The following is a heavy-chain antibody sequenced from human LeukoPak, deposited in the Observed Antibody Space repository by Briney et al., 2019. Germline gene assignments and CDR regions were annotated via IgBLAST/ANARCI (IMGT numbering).Heavy chain of an antibody. CDR2: IYSSGTT. J-gene: IGHJ4*02. CDR3: ARDLGDY. Sequence: KSSETLSLTCTVSGGSTNFYYWSWIRQPAGKGLEWIGRIYSSGTTNYNPSLESRVIMSVDTSKNQFSLKLTSVTAADTAMYYCARDLGDYWGQGTLVTVSS. V-gene: IGHV4-4*07. D-gene: IGHD3-3*01. CDR1: GGSTNFYY.